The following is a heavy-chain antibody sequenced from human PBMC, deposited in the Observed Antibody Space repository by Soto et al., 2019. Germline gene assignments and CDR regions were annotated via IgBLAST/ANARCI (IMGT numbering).Heavy chain of an antibody. V-gene: IGHV3-48*03. CDR3: VREEELRDYNYYYCMDV. CDR1: IFSFSSYD. J-gene: IGHJ6*02. Sequence: GGSLGLSCAASIFSFSSYDMHWVRQAPGKGLECISYISKTGNTIYYADSVKGRFTISRDNAKNALYLQMNSLRAGDTAVYYCVREEELRDYNYYYCMDVWGQGTTVT. D-gene: IGHD3-10*01. CDR2: ISKTGNTI.